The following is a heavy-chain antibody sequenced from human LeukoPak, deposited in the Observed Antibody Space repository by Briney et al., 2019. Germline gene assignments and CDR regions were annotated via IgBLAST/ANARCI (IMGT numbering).Heavy chain of an antibody. CDR1: GFTFSSYS. J-gene: IGHJ4*02. Sequence: PGGSLRLSCAASGFTFSSYSMNWARQAPGKGLEWVSSISSSSSYIYYADSVKGRFTISRDNAKNSLYLQMNSLRAEDTAVYYCARDLDDYGDSRFDYWGQGTLVTVSS. D-gene: IGHD4-17*01. CDR3: ARDLDDYGDSRFDY. CDR2: ISSSSSYI. V-gene: IGHV3-21*01.